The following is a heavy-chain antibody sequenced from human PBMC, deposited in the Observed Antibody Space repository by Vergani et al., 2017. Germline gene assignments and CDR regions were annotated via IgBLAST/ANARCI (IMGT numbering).Heavy chain of an antibody. D-gene: IGHD4-11*01. CDR1: GGTFSSYT. J-gene: IGHJ4*02. CDR3: ARDVTTYRSSPFDY. Sequence: QVQLVQSGAEVKKPGSSVKVSCKASGGTFSSYTISWVRQAPGQGLEWMGRIIPILGIANYAQKFQGRVTITADESTSTAYMELSRLRSEDTAVYYCARDVTTYRSSPFDYWGQGTLVTVSS. V-gene: IGHV1-69*08. CDR2: IIPILGIA.